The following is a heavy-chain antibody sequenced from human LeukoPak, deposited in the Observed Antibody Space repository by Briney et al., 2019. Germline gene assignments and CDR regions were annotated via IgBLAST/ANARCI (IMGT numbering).Heavy chain of an antibody. CDR3: ARARMVVAATWPGLGY. Sequence: ASVKVSCKASGYTFTSYYTHWVRQAPGQGLEWMGIINPSGGSTSYAQKFQGRVTMTRDMSTSTVYMELSSLRSEDTAVYYCARARMVVAATWPGLGYWGQGTLVTVSS. V-gene: IGHV1-46*01. CDR1: GYTFTSYY. J-gene: IGHJ4*02. D-gene: IGHD2-15*01. CDR2: INPSGGST.